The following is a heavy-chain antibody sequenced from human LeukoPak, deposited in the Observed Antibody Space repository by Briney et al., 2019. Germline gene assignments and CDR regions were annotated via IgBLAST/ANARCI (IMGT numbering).Heavy chain of an antibody. V-gene: IGHV3-21*01. CDR2: ISSSSSYI. CDR3: AVDFWSGTRDY. Sequence: GGSLRLSCAASGFTFSSYSMNWVRQAPGKGLEWVSSISSSSSYIYYADSVKGRFTISRDNAKNSLYLQMNSLRAEDTAAYYCAVDFWSGTRDYWGQGTLVTVSS. CDR1: GFTFSSYS. J-gene: IGHJ4*02. D-gene: IGHD3-3*01.